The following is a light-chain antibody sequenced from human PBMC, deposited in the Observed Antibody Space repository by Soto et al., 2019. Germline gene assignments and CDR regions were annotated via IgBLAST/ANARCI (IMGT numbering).Light chain of an antibody. V-gene: IGKV3-20*01. CDR1: QSVSNNY. J-gene: IGKJ1*01. CDR3: QQHVGSLRT. Sequence: EIVLTQSPGILSLSPGERATLSCRATQSVSNNYLAWYQQKPGQDPRLLIYDASSRATGIPDRFSGSGSGTDFTLTISRLEPEDFAVYSCQQHVGSLRTFGQGTKVEIK. CDR2: DAS.